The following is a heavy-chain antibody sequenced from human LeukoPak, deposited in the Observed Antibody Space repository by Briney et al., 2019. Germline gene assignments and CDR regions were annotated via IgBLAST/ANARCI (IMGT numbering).Heavy chain of an antibody. Sequence: GRSLRLSCAASGFTFSSYAMHWVRQAPGKGLEWVAVISYDGSNKYYADSVKGRFTISRDHSKNTLYLQMNSLRAEDTAVYYCAKDIYGGIRGLFDYWGQGTLVTVSS. CDR3: AKDIYGGIRGLFDY. CDR2: ISYDGSNK. D-gene: IGHD4-23*01. J-gene: IGHJ4*02. V-gene: IGHV3-30*04. CDR1: GFTFSSYA.